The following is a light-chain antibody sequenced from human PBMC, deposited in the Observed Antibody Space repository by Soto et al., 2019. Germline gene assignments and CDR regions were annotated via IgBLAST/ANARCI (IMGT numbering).Light chain of an antibody. J-gene: IGKJ5*01. CDR2: EAS. V-gene: IGKV3-11*01. CDR3: QQRRDSIT. Sequence: EIVLTQSPVTLSLSPGERATLSCRASQSVGSYLAWLQQKPGQAPRLLIYEASKRATGIPGRFSGSGSGTDFILTISSLEPEDFAVYYCQQRRDSITFGQGTRLEIK. CDR1: QSVGSY.